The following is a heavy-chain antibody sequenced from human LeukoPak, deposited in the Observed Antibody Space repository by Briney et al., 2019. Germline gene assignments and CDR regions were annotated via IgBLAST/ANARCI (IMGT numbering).Heavy chain of an antibody. J-gene: IGHJ4*02. V-gene: IGHV4-61*02. Sequence: PSHTLSLTCTVSGGSLSSGSYYWNWIRQPAGKGLERIGRIYTSGSTNYNPSLKSRVTISVDTSKNQFSLKLRSVTAADTAVYYCARDSPNYYDSSGYYTESPFHSWGQGPLVTVSS. CDR2: IYTSGST. D-gene: IGHD3-22*01. CDR3: ARDSPNYYDSSGYYTESPFHS. CDR1: GGSLSSGSYY.